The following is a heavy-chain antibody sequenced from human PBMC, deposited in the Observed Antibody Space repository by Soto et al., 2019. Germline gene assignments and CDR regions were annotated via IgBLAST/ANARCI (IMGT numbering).Heavy chain of an antibody. V-gene: IGHV4-30-2*01. CDR1: GGSISSGGYS. CDR2: IYHSGST. Sequence: LSLTCAVSGGSISSGGYSWSWIRQPPGKGLEWIGYIYHSGSTYYNPSLKSRVTISVDRSKNQFSLKLSSVTAADTAVYYCAAGAIFGVVPLDYWGQGTLVTVSS. CDR3: AAGAIFGVVPLDY. D-gene: IGHD3-3*01. J-gene: IGHJ4*02.